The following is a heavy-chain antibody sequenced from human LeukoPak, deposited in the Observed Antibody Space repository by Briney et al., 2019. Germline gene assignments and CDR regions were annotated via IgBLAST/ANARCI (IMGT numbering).Heavy chain of an antibody. CDR1: GYSISSGYY. Sequence: PSETLSLTCAVSGYSISSGYYWGWIRQPPGKGLEWIGSIYHSGSTYYNPSLKSRVTISVDTSKNQFSLKLSSVTAADTAVYYWASGPIVVVTVTFDYWGQGPRVTVSS. J-gene: IGHJ4*02. CDR3: ASGPIVVVTVTFDY. CDR2: IYHSGST. D-gene: IGHD2-21*02. V-gene: IGHV4-38-2*01.